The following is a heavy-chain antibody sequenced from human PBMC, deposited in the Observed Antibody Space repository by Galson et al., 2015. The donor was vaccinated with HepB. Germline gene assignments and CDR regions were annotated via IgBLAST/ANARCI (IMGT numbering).Heavy chain of an antibody. J-gene: IGHJ4*02. D-gene: IGHD1-26*01. CDR1: GYTFTSYY. CDR3: ARDYPTVGALDY. Sequence: SVTVSCKASGYTFTSYYMHWVRQAPGQGLEWMGIINPSGGSTSYAQKFQGRVTMTRDTSTSTVYMELSSLRSEDTAVYYCARDYPTVGALDYWGQGTLVTVSS. CDR2: INPSGGST. V-gene: IGHV1-46*01.